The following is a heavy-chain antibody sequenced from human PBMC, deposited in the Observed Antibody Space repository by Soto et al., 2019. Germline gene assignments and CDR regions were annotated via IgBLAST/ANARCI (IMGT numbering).Heavy chain of an antibody. J-gene: IGHJ6*02. CDR3: ARHTSGERAITEAYYGMDV. D-gene: IGHD5-12*01. CDR2: IYYSGST. Sequence: SETLSLTCTVSGVSISSSSYYWGWIRQPPGKGLEWIGSIYYSGSTYYNPSLKSRVTISVDTSKNQFSLKLSSVTAADTAVYYCARHTSGERAITEAYYGMDVWGQGTTVTVSS. CDR1: GVSISSSSYY. V-gene: IGHV4-39*01.